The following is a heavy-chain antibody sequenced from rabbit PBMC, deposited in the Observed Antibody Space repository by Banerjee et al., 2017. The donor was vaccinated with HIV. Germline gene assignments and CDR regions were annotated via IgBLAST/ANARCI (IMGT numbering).Heavy chain of an antibody. V-gene: IGHV1S45*01. D-gene: IGHD1-1*01. CDR2: IDTSDGDT. Sequence: LEESGGGLVKPGGTLTLTCTVSGFSFSSNWICWVRQAPGKGLEWIACIDTSDGDTDYANWPKGRFTISKASSTTVTLKMTSLTAADTATYFCARNYVNVFDPWGQGTLVT. CDR3: ARNYVNVFDP. J-gene: IGHJ2*01. CDR1: GFSFSSNW.